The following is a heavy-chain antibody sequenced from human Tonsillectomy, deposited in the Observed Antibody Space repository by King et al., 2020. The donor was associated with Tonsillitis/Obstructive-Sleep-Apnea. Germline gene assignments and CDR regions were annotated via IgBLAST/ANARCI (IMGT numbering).Heavy chain of an antibody. J-gene: IGHJ6*02. CDR1: GFTFSTYG. D-gene: IGHD2-15*01. CDR3: AKDHRGGRYCSGNSCPTFGMDV. Sequence: VQLVESGGGLVQPGGSLRLSCAASGFTFSTYGMSWVRQAPGKGPEWVSVISGSGNSTYYSDSVKGRFTISRDNSKNTLYLQMNSLRTEDTAVYYYAKDHRGGRYCSGNSCPTFGMDVWGQGTTVTVSS. V-gene: IGHV3-23*04. CDR2: ISGSGNST.